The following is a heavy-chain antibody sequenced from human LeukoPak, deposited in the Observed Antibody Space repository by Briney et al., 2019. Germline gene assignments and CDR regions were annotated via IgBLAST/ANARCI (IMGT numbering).Heavy chain of an antibody. V-gene: IGHV3-23*01. CDR2: ISASGGST. D-gene: IGHD1-26*01. CDR3: AKGGKWDVTPFDY. CDR1: GFTFSSYA. Sequence: PGGSLRLSCAASGFTFSSYAMSWVRQAPGKGLEWVSIISASGGSTYYADSVKGRFTISRDNSKNTLYLQVNSLRAEDTAVYYCAKGGKWDVTPFDYWGQGTLVTVSS. J-gene: IGHJ4*02.